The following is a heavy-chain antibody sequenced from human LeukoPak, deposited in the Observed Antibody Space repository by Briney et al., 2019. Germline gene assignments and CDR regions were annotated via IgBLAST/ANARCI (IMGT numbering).Heavy chain of an antibody. V-gene: IGHV3-66*01. J-gene: IGHJ4*02. CDR2: IYSDGNT. Sequence: GGSLRLSCAASGFTFSDYYMSWVRQAPGKGLEWVSVIYSDGNTYYADSVKGRFTISRDNSQNTLYLQMNSLRVEDTAIYYCAKASSETNFDYWGQGTLVTVSS. D-gene: IGHD2-2*01. CDR1: GFTFSDYY. CDR3: AKASSETNFDY.